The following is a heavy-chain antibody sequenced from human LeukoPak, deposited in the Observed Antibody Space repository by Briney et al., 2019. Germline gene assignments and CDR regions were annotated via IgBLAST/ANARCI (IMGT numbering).Heavy chain of an antibody. CDR2: ISSSSSYI. CDR1: GFTFSSYS. J-gene: IGHJ4*02. D-gene: IGHD6-13*01. V-gene: IGHV3-21*01. Sequence: GGSLRLSCAASGFTFSSYSMNWVRQAPGPGLELVSSISSSSSYIYYADSVKGRFTISRDNAKNSLYLQMNSLRAEDTAVYYCARRKISSSWNFDYWGQGTLVTVSS. CDR3: ARRKISSSWNFDY.